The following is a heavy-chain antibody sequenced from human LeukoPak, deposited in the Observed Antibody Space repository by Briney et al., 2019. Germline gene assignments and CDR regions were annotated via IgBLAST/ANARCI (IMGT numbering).Heavy chain of an antibody. V-gene: IGHV1-69*13. CDR2: IIPIFGTA. D-gene: IGHD4-23*01. CDR1: GGTFSSYA. CDR3: AGTKADYGGNSGAFDI. J-gene: IGHJ3*02. Sequence: GASVNVSCKASGGTFSSYAISWVRQAPGQGLEWMGGIIPIFGTANYAQKFQGRVTITADESTSTAYMELSSLRSEDTAVYYCAGTKADYGGNSGAFDIWGQGTMITVSS.